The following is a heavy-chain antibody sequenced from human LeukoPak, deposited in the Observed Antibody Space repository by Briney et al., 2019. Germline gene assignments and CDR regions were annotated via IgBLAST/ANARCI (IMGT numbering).Heavy chain of an antibody. D-gene: IGHD1-26*01. CDR2: MNGDGSQI. CDR3: VAWGNSGNS. J-gene: IGHJ3*01. V-gene: IGHV3-7*01. Sequence: GGSLSLSCAASGFTFSGHWMSWVRQAPAKGLEWVAHMNGDGSQIYYMDFVKGRFTISRDNAKNSPYLQMNGLRAEDTAVYYCVAWGNSGNSWGQGTMVIVSS. CDR1: GFTFSGHW.